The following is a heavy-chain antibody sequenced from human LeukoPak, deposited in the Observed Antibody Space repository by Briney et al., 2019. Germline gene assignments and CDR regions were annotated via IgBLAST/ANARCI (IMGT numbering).Heavy chain of an antibody. D-gene: IGHD6-13*01. Sequence: SGGSLRLSCAASGFTFSSYAMSWVRQAPGKGLEWVSAISGSGGSTYYADSVKGRFTISRDNSKNTLYLQMNSLRAEDTAVYYCAKSSSWSLGYFDYWGQGTLVTVSS. V-gene: IGHV3-23*01. J-gene: IGHJ4*02. CDR3: AKSSSWSLGYFDY. CDR2: ISGSGGST. CDR1: GFTFSSYA.